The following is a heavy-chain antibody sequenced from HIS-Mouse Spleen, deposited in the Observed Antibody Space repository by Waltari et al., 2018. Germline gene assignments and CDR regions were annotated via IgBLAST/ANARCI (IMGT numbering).Heavy chain of an antibody. J-gene: IGHJ2*01. D-gene: IGHD6-13*01. Sequence: QLQLQESGPGLVKPSETLSLTCTVSGGPIRSSSYYSCWIRQPPGKGLELIGGIYYSGGTYYNPSLKSRVTISVDTSKNQFSLKLSSVTAADTAVYYCAREIPYSSSWYDWYFDLWGRGTLVTVSS. CDR3: AREIPYSSSWYDWYFDL. CDR1: GGPIRSSSYY. CDR2: IYYSGGT. V-gene: IGHV4-39*07.